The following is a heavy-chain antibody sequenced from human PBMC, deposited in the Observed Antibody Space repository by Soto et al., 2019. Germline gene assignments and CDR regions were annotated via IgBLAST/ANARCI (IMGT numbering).Heavy chain of an antibody. CDR1: GFTLIRDW. Sequence: EAQLVESGGDLVQPGVSLRLSCAASGFTLIRDWTSWVRQAPGKGLEWVASITDDGTGKFYVDSVKGRFTISRDDAKNSLYLQMISLRAEDTAVYYCAGISRGHWGQGTLVTVSS. V-gene: IGHV3-7*01. CDR2: ITDDGTGK. CDR3: AGISRGH. J-gene: IGHJ4*02. D-gene: IGHD2-15*01.